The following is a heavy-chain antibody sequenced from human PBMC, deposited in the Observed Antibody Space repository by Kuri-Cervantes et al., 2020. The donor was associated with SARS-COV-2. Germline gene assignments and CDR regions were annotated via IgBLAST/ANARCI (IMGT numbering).Heavy chain of an antibody. CDR1: GFTCSSYG. CDR3: ASLSITIFGVVTTGYGMDV. Sequence: SLKISCAASGFTCSSYGMHWVRQAPGKRLEWVAVIWYDGSNEYYADSVKGRFTISRDNSKNTLYLQMNSLSAEDTAVYYCASLSITIFGVVTTGYGMDVWGQGTTVTVSS. V-gene: IGHV3-33*08. D-gene: IGHD3-3*01. CDR2: IWYDGSNE. J-gene: IGHJ6*02.